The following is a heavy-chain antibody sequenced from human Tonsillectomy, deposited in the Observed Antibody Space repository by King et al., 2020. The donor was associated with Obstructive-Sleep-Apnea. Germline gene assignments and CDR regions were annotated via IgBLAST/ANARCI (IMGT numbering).Heavy chain of an antibody. CDR2: MSYDGNNK. D-gene: IGHD2-2*01. CDR3: ASAAMRAPAFDY. J-gene: IGHJ4*02. V-gene: IGHV3-30*03. Sequence: VQLVESGGGVVQPGRSLRLSCAASGFTFSSYGMHWVRQAPGKGLEGVALMSYDGNNKFYADSVKGRFTISRDTAKKTLYLQMSSLRAEDTAVYYCASAAMRAPAFDYWGQGTLVTVSS. CDR1: GFTFSSYG.